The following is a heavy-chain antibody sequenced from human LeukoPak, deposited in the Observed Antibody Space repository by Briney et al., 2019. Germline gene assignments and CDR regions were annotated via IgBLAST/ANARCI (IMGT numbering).Heavy chain of an antibody. CDR1: GFTFSSYS. V-gene: IGHV3-21*01. CDR3: ARGRDGYNPFDY. J-gene: IGHJ4*02. CDR2: ISSSSSYM. D-gene: IGHD5-24*01. Sequence: GGSLRLSCAASGFTFSSYSMNWVRQAPGKGLEWVSSISSSSSYMYYADSVKGRFTISRDNAKNSLYLQMNSLRAEDTAVYYCARGRDGYNPFDYWGQGTLVTVSS.